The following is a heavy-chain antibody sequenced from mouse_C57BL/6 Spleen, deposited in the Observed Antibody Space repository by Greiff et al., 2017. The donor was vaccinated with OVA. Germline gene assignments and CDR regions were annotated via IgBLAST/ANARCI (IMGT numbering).Heavy chain of an antibody. CDR3: ARTTFYAMDY. CDR1: GFSLTSYG. Sequence: QVQLQQSGPGLVQPSQSLSITCTVSGFSLTSYGVHWVRQSPGKGLEWLGVIWSGGSTDYNAAFISSMSIRNDKSKSQVFFKMNSLQADDTAIYYCARTTFYAMDYWGQGTSVTAAS. V-gene: IGHV2-2*01. J-gene: IGHJ4*01. CDR2: IWSGGST.